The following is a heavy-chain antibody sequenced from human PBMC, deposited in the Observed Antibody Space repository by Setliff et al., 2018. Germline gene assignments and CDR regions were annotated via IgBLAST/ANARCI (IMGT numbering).Heavy chain of an antibody. CDR2: IYIGGSA. V-gene: IGHV4-4*07. Sequence: SETLSLTCTVSGGSISSYYWSWIRQPAGKGLEWIGHIYIGGSANYNPSLKSRVTMSIDTSKNQFSLKLNSVTAADMAVYYCARDLRYFDWLIENWYFDLWAKGTTVTVSS. CDR1: GGSISSYY. D-gene: IGHD3-9*01. CDR3: ARDLRYFDWLIENWYFDL. J-gene: IGHJ6*04.